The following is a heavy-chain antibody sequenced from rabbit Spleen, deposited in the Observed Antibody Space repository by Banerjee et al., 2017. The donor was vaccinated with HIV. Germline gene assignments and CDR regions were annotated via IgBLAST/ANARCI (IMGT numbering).Heavy chain of an antibody. CDR3: ARGSNSVGYRSEL. CDR1: GVSLNDKDV. V-gene: IGHV1S45*01. CDR2: INAVTGKA. D-gene: IGHD1-1*01. J-gene: IGHJ4*01. Sequence: QEQLVESGGGLVKPEGSLTLTCKASGVSLNDKDVMCWVRQAPGKGLEWIACINAVTGKAVYASWAKGRFTISKTSSTTVTLQMASLTAADTATYFCARGSNSVGYRSELWGPGTLVTVS.